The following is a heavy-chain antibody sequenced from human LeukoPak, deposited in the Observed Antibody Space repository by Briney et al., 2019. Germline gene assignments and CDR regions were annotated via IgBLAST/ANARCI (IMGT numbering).Heavy chain of an antibody. CDR1: GASISGYY. CDR2: IDWDDDK. D-gene: IGHD3-22*01. J-gene: IGHJ5*02. Sequence: TLSLTCTVSGASISGYYWHWIRQPPEKALEWLARIDWDDDKYYSTSLKTRLTISKDTSKNQVVLTMTNMDPVDTATYYCARNTDCPYYYDSSGYYYGWFDPWGLGTLVTVSS. V-gene: IGHV2-70*11. CDR3: ARNTDCPYYYDSSGYYYGWFDP.